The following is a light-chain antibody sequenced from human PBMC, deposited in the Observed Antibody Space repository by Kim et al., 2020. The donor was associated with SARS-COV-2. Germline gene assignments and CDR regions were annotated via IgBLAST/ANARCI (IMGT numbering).Light chain of an antibody. CDR2: DTN. CDR3: FLSYSGAWM. J-gene: IGLJ3*02. V-gene: IGLV7-46*01. Sequence: QAVVTQEPSLTVSPGGTVTLTCGSSTGAVTSGHYPYWFQQKPGQAPRTLIYDTNNGHSWTPARFSGSLLGGKAALTLSGAQPEDEADYYCFLSYSGAWMFGGGTQLTVL. CDR1: TGAVTSGHY.